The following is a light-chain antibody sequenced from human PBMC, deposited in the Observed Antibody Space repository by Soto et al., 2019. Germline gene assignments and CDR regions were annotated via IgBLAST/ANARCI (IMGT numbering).Light chain of an antibody. CDR2: GAS. CDR3: QQYNNWPQIT. CDR1: ETVNSNY. J-gene: IGKJ5*01. V-gene: IGKV3-20*01. Sequence: EVVLTQSPGTLSFSPGERATLSCRASETVNSNYLAWYQHKRGQAPRLLIYGASSRATGIPDRFSGSGSGTDFTLTISRLEPEDFAVYYCQQYNNWPQITFGQGTRLEI.